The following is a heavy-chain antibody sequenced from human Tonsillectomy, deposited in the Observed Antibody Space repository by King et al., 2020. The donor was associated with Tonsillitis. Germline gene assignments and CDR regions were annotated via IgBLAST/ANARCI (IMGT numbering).Heavy chain of an antibody. CDR2: IYPGDSGI. D-gene: IGHD3-22*01. Sequence: QLVQSGAEVKKPGESLKISCKGSGYSFTRYWIGWLRQMPEKGLEWMGIIYPGDSGIRYSLSFQGQVTISADKSINTAYLQWSSLKASDTAMYYCARLGSYDSSGYRPDTFHIWGQGTMVTVSS. CDR1: GYSFTRYW. CDR3: ARLGSYDSSGYRPDTFHI. V-gene: IGHV5-51*01. J-gene: IGHJ3*02.